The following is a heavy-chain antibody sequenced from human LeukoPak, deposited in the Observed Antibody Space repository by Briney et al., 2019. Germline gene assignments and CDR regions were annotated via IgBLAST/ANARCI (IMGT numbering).Heavy chain of an antibody. D-gene: IGHD3-10*02. J-gene: IGHJ6*02. CDR1: GFTFGSYA. V-gene: IGHV3-30-3*01. Sequence: GGSLRLSCATSGFTFGSYAMHWVRQAPGKGLEWVAVMSFDGTHIYYADSVKGRFTISRDNSKNTLYLQMNSLRAEDTAVYYCARCSGYGMDVWGQGTTVIVSS. CDR3: ARCSGYGMDV. CDR2: MSFDGTHI.